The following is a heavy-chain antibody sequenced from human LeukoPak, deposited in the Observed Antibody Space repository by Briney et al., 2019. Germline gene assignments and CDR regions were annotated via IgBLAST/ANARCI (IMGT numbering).Heavy chain of an antibody. J-gene: IGHJ4*02. CDR3: AKDGAFDY. Sequence: GGSLRLSCAASGFSFSTYGMRWVRQAPGKGLEWVAFIRYDESDKYYVDSVRGRFTISRDNSKNTLYLQMNSLRAEDTAVYYCAKDGAFDYWGQGTLVTVSS. CDR1: GFSFSTYG. V-gene: IGHV3-30*02. CDR2: IRYDESDK.